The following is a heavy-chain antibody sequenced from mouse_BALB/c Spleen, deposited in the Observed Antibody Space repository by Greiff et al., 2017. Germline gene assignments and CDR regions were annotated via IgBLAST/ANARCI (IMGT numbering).Heavy chain of an antibody. CDR2: ISSGSSTI. CDR1: GFTFSSFG. J-gene: IGHJ3*01. Sequence: DVHLVESGGGLVQPGGSRKLSCAASGFTFSSFGMHWVRQAPEKGLEWVAYISSGSSTIYYADTVKGRFTISRDNPKNTLFLQMTSLRSEDTAMYYCARNYDYEFAYWGQGTLVTVSA. V-gene: IGHV5-17*02. D-gene: IGHD2-4*01. CDR3: ARNYDYEFAY.